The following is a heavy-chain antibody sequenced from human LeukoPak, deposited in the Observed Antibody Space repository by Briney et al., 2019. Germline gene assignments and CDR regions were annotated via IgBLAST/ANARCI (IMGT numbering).Heavy chain of an antibody. V-gene: IGHV4-59*12. D-gene: IGHD3-22*01. Sequence: SETLSLTCTASGFTISSYYWSWVRQPPGKGLVWVGYIYYSGSTNYNPSLKSRVTMSVDTTNKQFSLTLSSVSAADTAVYYCARDCYYSDSSGYFCVGIFDYWGQGTLVTVSS. CDR3: ARDCYYSDSSGYFCVGIFDY. CDR1: GFTISSYY. CDR2: IYYSGST. J-gene: IGHJ4*02.